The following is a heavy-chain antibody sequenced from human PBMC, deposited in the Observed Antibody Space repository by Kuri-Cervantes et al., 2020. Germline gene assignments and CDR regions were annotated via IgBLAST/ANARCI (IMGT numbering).Heavy chain of an antibody. CDR2: ISYDGSNT. CDR3: AKGLGSGSDYFDY. CDR1: GFTFNSCG. Sequence: GGSLRLSCAASGFTFNSCGMHWVRQAPGKGLEWVTVISYDGSNTYYADSVKGRFTISRDNSKNTLYLQMNSLRAEDTAVYYCAKGLGSGSDYFDYWGQGTLVTVSS. D-gene: IGHD5-12*01. J-gene: IGHJ4*02. V-gene: IGHV3-30*18.